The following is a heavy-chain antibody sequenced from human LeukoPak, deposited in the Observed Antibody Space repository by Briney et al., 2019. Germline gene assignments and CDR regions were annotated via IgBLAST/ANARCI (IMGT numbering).Heavy chain of an antibody. CDR1: GYTFTIYY. D-gene: IGHD2-8*01. V-gene: IGHV1-46*01. J-gene: IGHJ4*02. Sequence: ASVNASCKASGYTFTIYYMHWVRQAPGQGLEWMGIINPSGGSTSYTQNFQGRVTVTRDTSTSTVYMELSSLRSEDTAAYYCARGSCSNGVCSLFDYWGQGTLVTVSS. CDR3: ARGSCSNGVCSLFDY. CDR2: INPSGGST.